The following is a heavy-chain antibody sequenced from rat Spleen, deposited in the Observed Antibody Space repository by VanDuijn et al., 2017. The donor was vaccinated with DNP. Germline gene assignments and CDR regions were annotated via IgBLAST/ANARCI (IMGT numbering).Heavy chain of an antibody. CDR2: ISYDGSST. CDR3: ARDEAITTGDFDY. D-gene: IGHD1-10*01. V-gene: IGHV5-29*01. Sequence: EVQLVESDGGLVQPGRSLKLSCAASGFTFSDYYMAWVRQAPTKGLEWVATISYDGSSTYYRDSVKGRFTISRDNAKSTLYLQMDSLRSEDTATYYCARDEAITTGDFDYWGQGVMVTVSS. CDR1: GFTFSDYY. J-gene: IGHJ2*01.